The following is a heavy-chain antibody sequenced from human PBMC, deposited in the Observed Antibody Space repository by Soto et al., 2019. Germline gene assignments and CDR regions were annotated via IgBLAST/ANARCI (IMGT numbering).Heavy chain of an antibody. CDR1: GYSFTSYW. J-gene: IGHJ5*02. D-gene: IGHD1-7*01. Sequence: GASRKISCKGSGYSFTSYWIGWVRQMPGKGLEWMGIIYPGDSDTRYSPSFQGQVTISADKSISTAYLQWSSLKASDTAMYYCARVITGTTLWFDPWGQGTLVTVSS. V-gene: IGHV5-51*01. CDR3: ARVITGTTLWFDP. CDR2: IYPGDSDT.